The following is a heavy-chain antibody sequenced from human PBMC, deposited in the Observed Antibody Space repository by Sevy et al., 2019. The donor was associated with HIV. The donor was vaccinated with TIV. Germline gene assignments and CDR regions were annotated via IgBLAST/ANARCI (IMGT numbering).Heavy chain of an antibody. CDR2: LSFGCGEI. D-gene: IGHD2-8*01. J-gene: IGHJ4*02. CDR1: GFTFNKYS. V-gene: IGHV3-23*01. Sequence: GGSLRLSCAASGFTFNKYSMSWVRQPPGKGLEWVSTLSFGCGEINYADSVKGRFTISRDNSKSSVYLQINNLRPEDTAVYYCAREGCTKPHDYWGQGTLVTVSS. CDR3: AREGCTKPHDY.